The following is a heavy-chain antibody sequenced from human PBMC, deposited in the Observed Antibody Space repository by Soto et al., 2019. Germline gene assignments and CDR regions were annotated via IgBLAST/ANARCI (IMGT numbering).Heavy chain of an antibody. J-gene: IGHJ6*02. CDR2: INPNSGGT. CDR3: ATSITXTTPSRSYYYYYYGMDV. Sequence: WASVKVSCKASGYTFTGYYMHWVRQAPGQGLEWMGWINPNSGGTNYAQKFQGWVTMTRDTSISTAYMELSRLRSDDTAVYYCATSITXTTPSRSYYYYYYGMDVWGQGTTVTVSS. V-gene: IGHV1-2*04. CDR1: GYTFTGYY. D-gene: IGHD4-17*01.